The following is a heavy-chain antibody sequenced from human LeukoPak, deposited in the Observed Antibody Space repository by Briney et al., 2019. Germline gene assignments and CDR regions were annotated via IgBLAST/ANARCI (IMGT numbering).Heavy chain of an antibody. V-gene: IGHV3-30-3*01. CDR2: ISYDGSNK. CDR1: GFTFSSYA. Sequence: PGRSLRLPCAASGFTFSSYAMHWVRQAPGKGLEWVAVISYDGSNKYYADSVKGRFTISRDNSKNTLYLQMNSLRAEDTAVYYCARDLRVLVRGVISYWGQGTLVTVSS. D-gene: IGHD3-10*01. J-gene: IGHJ4*02. CDR3: ARDLRVLVRGVISY.